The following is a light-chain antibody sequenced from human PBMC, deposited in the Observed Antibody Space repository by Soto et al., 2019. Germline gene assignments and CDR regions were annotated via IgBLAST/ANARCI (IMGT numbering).Light chain of an antibody. J-gene: IGLJ3*02. Sequence: QSVLTQPPSVSGAPGQRVTISCTXXSSXXGAGYDVHWYQQLPGAAPKLVIFGNRNRPSGVPERFSGSKSGTSASLAITGLQAEDEADYYCQAYDYRLTASVFGGGTKLTVL. V-gene: IGLV1-40*01. CDR3: QAYDYRLTASV. CDR1: SSXXGAGYD. CDR2: GNR.